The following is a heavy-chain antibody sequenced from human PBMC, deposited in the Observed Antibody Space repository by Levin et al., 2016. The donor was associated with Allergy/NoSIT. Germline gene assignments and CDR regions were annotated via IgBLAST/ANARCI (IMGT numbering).Heavy chain of an antibody. CDR3: ARAGATQDYFDY. V-gene: IGHV3-13*04. J-gene: IGHJ4*02. D-gene: IGHD1-26*01. Sequence: GESLKISCAASGFTFSSYDMHWVRQATGKGLEWVSAIGTAGDTYYPGSVKGRFTISRENAKNSLYLQMNSLRAGDTAVYYCARAGATQDYFDYWAREPWSPSPQ. CDR1: GFTFSSYD. CDR2: IGTAGDT.